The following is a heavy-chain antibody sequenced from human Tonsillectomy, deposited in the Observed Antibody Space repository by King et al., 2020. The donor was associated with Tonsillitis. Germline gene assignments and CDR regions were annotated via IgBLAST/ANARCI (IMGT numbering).Heavy chain of an antibody. V-gene: IGHV4-59*13. CDR1: GGSIRSSD. Sequence: MQLQESGPGLVKPSETLSLTCSVSGGSIRSSDVSWMRQPPGKGMGWIGNIYYSGSTSYCPPLKSRVTIQLETSKNKFSLNLTSVTAADTAVYYCARHPIGYCSNGVCYAFDIWGHGTTVTVSS. CDR2: IYYSGST. D-gene: IGHD2-8*01. J-gene: IGHJ3*02. CDR3: ARHPIGYCSNGVCYAFDI.